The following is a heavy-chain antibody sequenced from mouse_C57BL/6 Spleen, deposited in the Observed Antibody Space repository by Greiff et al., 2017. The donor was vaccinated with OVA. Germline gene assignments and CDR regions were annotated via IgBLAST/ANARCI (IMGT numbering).Heavy chain of an antibody. CDR2: LNPGSGGT. CDR3: ARYAYGKGYFDV. D-gene: IGHD2-1*01. Sequence: VQLQQSGAELVRPGTSVKVFCKASGYAFTNYLIEWVKQRPGQGLEWIGVLNPGSGGTNYNEKFKGKATLTADKSSSTAYMQLSSLTSEDSAVYFCARYAYGKGYFDVWGTGTTVTVSS. V-gene: IGHV1-54*01. CDR1: GYAFTNYL. J-gene: IGHJ1*03.